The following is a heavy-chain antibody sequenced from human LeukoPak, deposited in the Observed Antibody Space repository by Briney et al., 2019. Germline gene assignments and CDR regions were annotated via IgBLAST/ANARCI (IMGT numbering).Heavy chain of an antibody. V-gene: IGHV3-53*01. CDR3: ARGGASELYYFDY. Sequence: GGSLRLSCAASGVTVSNKYMSWVRQAPGKGLECVSVIYDGGNTYYADSVKGRFTISRDNSKNTLYLQVNSLRAEDTAVYYCARGGASELYYFDYWGQETLVTVSS. J-gene: IGHJ4*02. CDR1: GVTVSNKY. CDR2: IYDGGNT. D-gene: IGHD2-15*01.